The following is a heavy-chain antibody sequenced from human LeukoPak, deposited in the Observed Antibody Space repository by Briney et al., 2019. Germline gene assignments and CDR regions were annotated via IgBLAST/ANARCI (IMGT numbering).Heavy chain of an antibody. CDR1: GYTFTSYG. D-gene: IGHD3-3*01. CDR2: ISAYNGNT. J-gene: IGHJ4*02. Sequence: GALVKVSCKASGYTFTSYGISSVRQAPGQGLEWMGGISAYNGNTNYAQKLQGRVTMTTDTSTSTAYMELRSLRSDDTAVYYCARGDFSRYDFWSGYIDYWGQGTLVTVSS. V-gene: IGHV1-18*01. CDR3: ARGDFSRYDFWSGYIDY.